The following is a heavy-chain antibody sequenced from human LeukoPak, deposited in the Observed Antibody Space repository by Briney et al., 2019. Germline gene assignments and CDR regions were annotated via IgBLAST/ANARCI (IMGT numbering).Heavy chain of an antibody. CDR3: ARDGYYDSSGYGTGAEYFQH. CDR1: GFTFSSYS. J-gene: IGHJ1*01. D-gene: IGHD3-22*01. Sequence: GGSLRLSCAASGFTFSSYSMNWVRQAPGKGLEWVSSISSSSSYIYYADSVKGRFTISRDNAKNSLYLQMNSLRAEDMAVYYCARDGYYDSSGYGTGAEYFQHWGQGTLVTVSS. CDR2: ISSSSSYI. V-gene: IGHV3-21*01.